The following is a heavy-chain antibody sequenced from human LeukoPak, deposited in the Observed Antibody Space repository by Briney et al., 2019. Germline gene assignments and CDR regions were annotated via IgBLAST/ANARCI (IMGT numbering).Heavy chain of an antibody. V-gene: IGHV1-69*05. CDR1: GGTFSSYA. J-gene: IGHJ4*02. CDR2: IIPIFGTA. D-gene: IGHD3-22*01. CDR3: ARVLYYDSSGYYY. Sequence: ASVKVPCKASGGTFSSYAISWVRQAPGQGLEWMRRIIPIFGTANYAQKFQGRVTITTDESTSTAYMELSSLRSEDTAVYYCARVLYYDSSGYYYWGQGTLATVSS.